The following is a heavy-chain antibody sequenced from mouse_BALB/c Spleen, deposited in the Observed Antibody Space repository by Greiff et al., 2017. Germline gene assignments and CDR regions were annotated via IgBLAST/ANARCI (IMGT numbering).Heavy chain of an antibody. D-gene: IGHD1-1*02. V-gene: IGHV5-17*02. Sequence: EVKLMESGGGLVKPGGSRKLSCAASGFTFSSFGMHWVRQAPEKGLEWVAYISSGSSTIYYADTVKGRFTISRDNPKNTLFLQMTSLRSEDTAMYYCARDYGRYYFDYWGQGTTLTVSS. J-gene: IGHJ2*01. CDR3: ARDYGRYYFDY. CDR2: ISSGSSTI. CDR1: GFTFSSFG.